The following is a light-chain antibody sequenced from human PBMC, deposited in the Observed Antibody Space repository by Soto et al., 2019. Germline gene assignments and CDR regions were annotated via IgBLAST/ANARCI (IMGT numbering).Light chain of an antibody. V-gene: IGLV1-47*02. CDR3: SAWDDRLSVV. J-gene: IGLJ3*02. CDR1: RTNIGTNY. CDR2: ANN. Sequence: QSVLTQPPSASGTPGQTVTISCSGSRTNIGTNYVYWYQQFPGTAPKLLIFANNKRLSGVPERFSASKSGTSASLAISGVRSEDEAEYFCSAWDDRLSVVFGGGTKLTVL.